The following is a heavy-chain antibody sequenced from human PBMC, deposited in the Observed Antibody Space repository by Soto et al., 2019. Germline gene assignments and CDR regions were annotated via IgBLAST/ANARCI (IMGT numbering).Heavy chain of an antibody. CDR3: ARARDYDLLTAREYALDV. V-gene: IGHV1-69*01. CDR2: IMPVFGTA. J-gene: IGHJ6*02. CDR1: GGSFRNYG. Sequence: QVQLVQSGAEVKKPGSSVRVSCKVSGGSFRNYGITWVRQSPGQGLEWMGGIMPVFGTAVYAQKFQGRVTIGADDLTTTASLELRSLSSDDTAVYFCARARDYDLLTAREYALDVWGQGTTVTV. D-gene: IGHD3-9*01.